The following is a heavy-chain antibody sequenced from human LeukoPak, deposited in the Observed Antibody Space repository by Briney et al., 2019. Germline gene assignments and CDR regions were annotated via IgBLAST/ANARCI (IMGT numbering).Heavy chain of an antibody. J-gene: IGHJ3*02. CDR3: ASVWGPKSKYAFDI. CDR1: GGTFSSYA. V-gene: IGHV1-69*01. Sequence: SVKVSCKASGGTFSSYAISWVRQAPGQGLEWMGGIIPIFGTANYAQKFQGRVTSTADESTITAYMELSSLRSEDTAVCYCASVWGPKSKYAFDIWGQGTMVTVSS. CDR2: IIPIFGTA. D-gene: IGHD7-27*01.